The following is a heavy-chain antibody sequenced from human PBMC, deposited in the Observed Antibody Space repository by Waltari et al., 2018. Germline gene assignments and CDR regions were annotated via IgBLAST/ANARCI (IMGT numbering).Heavy chain of an antibody. J-gene: IGHJ4*02. CDR2: IREDGSRT. D-gene: IGHD3-22*01. CDR3: AGPITLRGSC. V-gene: IGHV3-7*01. CDR1: GSTFSEYW. Sequence: EVQLVQSVGGLVQPGGSLRRSSTSAGSTFSEYWVSWVRQAPGKGLEWVANIREDGSRTYYVDSVKGRFTISRDNAKNSLYLQMNSLRPGDTAVYFCAGPITLRGSCWGQGTLVTVSS.